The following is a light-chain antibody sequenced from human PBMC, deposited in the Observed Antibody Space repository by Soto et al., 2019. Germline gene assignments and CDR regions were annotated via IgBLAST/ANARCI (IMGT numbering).Light chain of an antibody. CDR3: QQYGSSGT. CDR1: QSVSSNY. V-gene: IGKV3-20*01. CDR2: GAS. Sequence: EIVLTQSPGTLSLSPGERATLSCRASQSVSSNYLAWFQQEPGQAPRLLIYGASSRATGIPDRFSGSGSGTDFTLTITRLEPEDFAVYYCQQYGSSGTFGQGTKVDIK. J-gene: IGKJ1*01.